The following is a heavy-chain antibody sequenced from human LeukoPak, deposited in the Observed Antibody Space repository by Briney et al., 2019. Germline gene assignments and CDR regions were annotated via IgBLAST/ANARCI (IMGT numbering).Heavy chain of an antibody. Sequence: SETLSLTCSVSSDSISSSIYLWVWVRQPPGEGLEWIGDIYSNGHISYNPSLKSRAAISVDTSKNQFSLNLSSVTAADTAVYYCARRHYGSGNIDSWGQGTLVTVSS. CDR3: ARRHYGSGNIDS. CDR1: SDSISSSIYL. CDR2: IYSNGHI. J-gene: IGHJ4*02. V-gene: IGHV4-39*01. D-gene: IGHD3-10*01.